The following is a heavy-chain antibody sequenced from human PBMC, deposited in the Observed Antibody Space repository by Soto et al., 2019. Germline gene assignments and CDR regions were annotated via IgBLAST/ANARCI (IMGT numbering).Heavy chain of an antibody. V-gene: IGHV5-51*01. Sequence: PGESLKISCKGSGYSFTSYWIGWVRQMPGKGLEWMGIIYPGDSDTRYSSSFQGQVTISADKSISTAYLQWSSLKASDTAMYYCARRYDSSGYYSLNWFDPWGQGTLVTVSS. CDR1: GYSFTSYW. J-gene: IGHJ5*02. CDR2: IYPGDSDT. CDR3: ARRYDSSGYYSLNWFDP. D-gene: IGHD3-22*01.